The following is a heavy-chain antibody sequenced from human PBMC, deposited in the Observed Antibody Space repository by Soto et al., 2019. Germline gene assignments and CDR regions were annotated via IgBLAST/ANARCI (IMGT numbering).Heavy chain of an antibody. CDR1: GLTFSSYE. CDR3: ARGGQGAAACTGY. Sequence: GGSLRLSCAASGLTFSSYEMNWVRQAPGKGLEWVSYISSGGGTTYYADSVKGRFTISRDNAKNSLYLQMNSLRAEDTAVYYCARGGQGAAACTGYWGQGTLVTVSS. CDR2: ISSGGGTT. J-gene: IGHJ4*02. V-gene: IGHV3-48*03. D-gene: IGHD6-13*01.